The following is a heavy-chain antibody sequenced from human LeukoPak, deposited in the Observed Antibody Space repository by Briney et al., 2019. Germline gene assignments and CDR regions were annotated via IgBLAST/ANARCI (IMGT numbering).Heavy chain of an antibody. D-gene: IGHD6-19*01. V-gene: IGHV4-59*12. CDR3: ARGIAVAGGLDV. J-gene: IGHJ6*02. CDR2: IYYSGST. CDR1: GGSISSYY. Sequence: SETLSLTCTVSGGSISSYYWSWIRQPPGKGLEWIGYIYYSGSTKYKPSLKSRVTISVDTSKNQFSLKLGSVTAADTTVYYCARGIAVAGGLDVWGQGTPVTVSS.